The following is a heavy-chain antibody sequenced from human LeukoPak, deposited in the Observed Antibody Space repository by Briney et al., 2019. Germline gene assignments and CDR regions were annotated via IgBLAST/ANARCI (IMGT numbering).Heavy chain of an antibody. CDR3: ARGVGYCSSTSCYWWFDP. CDR1: GFTFSSYW. Sequence: PGGSLRLSCAASGFTFSSYWMHWVRQAPGKGLVWVSRINRDGSSKSYADSVKGRFTISRDNAKNTLYLQMNSLKAEDTAVYYCARGVGYCSSTSCYWWFDPWGQGTLVTVSS. D-gene: IGHD2-2*01. CDR2: INRDGSSK. V-gene: IGHV3-74*01. J-gene: IGHJ5*02.